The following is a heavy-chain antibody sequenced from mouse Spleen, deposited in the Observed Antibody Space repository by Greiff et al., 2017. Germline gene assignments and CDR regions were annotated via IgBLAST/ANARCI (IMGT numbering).Heavy chain of an antibody. CDR1: GFTFSSYA. J-gene: IGHJ1*01. D-gene: IGHD1-1*01. CDR3: ARPIYYGSRNWYFDV. CDR2: ISSGGSYT. V-gene: IGHV5-9-1*01. Sequence: EVMLVESGGGLVKPGGSLKLSCAASGFTFSSYAMSWVRQTPEKRLEWVATISSGGSYTYYPDSVKGRFTISRDNAKNTLYLQMSSLRSEDTAMYYCARPIYYGSRNWYFDVWGAGTTVTVSS.